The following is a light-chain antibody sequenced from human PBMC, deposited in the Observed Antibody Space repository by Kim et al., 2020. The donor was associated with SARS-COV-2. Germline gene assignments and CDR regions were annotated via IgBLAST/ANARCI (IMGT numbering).Light chain of an antibody. CDR3: QVWDSSTRV. J-gene: IGLJ3*02. V-gene: IGLV3-9*01. Sequence: SYELTQPLSVSVALGQTARITWGGNNIGSKNVHWYQQKPGQAPVLVIYRDSNRPSGIPERFSGSNSGNTATLTISRAQAGDEADYYCQVWDSSTRVFGGGTQLTVL. CDR2: RDS. CDR1: NIGSKN.